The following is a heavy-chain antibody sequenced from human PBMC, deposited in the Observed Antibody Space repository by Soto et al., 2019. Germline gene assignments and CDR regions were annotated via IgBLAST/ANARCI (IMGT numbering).Heavy chain of an antibody. CDR1: GFTFSNAW. V-gene: IGHV3-15*01. D-gene: IGHD5-18*01. J-gene: IGHJ4*02. CDR2: IKSKTDGGTT. CDR3: TTEVPAMVTPY. Sequence: GGSLGLSCAASGFTFSNAWMSWVRQAPGKGLEWVGRIKSKTDGGTTDYAAPVKGRFTISRDDSKNTLYLQMNSLKTEDTAVYYCTTEVPAMVTPYWGQGTLVTVSS.